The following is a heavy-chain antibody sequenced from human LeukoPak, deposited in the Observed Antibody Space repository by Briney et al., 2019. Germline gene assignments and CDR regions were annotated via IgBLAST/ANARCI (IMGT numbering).Heavy chain of an antibody. Sequence: GESLKISCKGSGYSFTSYWIGWVRQMPGKGLEWMGIIYPGDSDTRYSPSFQGQVTISADKSISTAYLQWSSLKASDTAMYYCARPSAVGYASSGYFDYWGQGTLVTVSS. CDR1: GYSFTSYW. J-gene: IGHJ4*02. CDR3: ARPSAVGYASSGYFDY. CDR2: IYPGDSDT. V-gene: IGHV5-51*01. D-gene: IGHD3-22*01.